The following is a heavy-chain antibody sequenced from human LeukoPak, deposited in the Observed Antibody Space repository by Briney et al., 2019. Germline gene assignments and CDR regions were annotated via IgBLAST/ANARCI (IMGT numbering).Heavy chain of an antibody. CDR1: GFTVSSNY. J-gene: IGHJ4*02. CDR3: ARSHTVTTYYFDY. Sequence: GGSLRLSCAASGFTVSSNYMSWVRQAPGKGLEYVSAISSNGGSTYYANSVKGRFTISRDNSKNTLYLQMGSLRAEDMAVYYCARSHTVTTYYFDYWGQGTLVTVSS. D-gene: IGHD4-17*01. CDR2: ISSNGGST. V-gene: IGHV3-64*01.